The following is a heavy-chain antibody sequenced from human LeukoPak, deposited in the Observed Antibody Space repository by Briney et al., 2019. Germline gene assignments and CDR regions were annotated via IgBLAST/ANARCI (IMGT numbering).Heavy chain of an antibody. V-gene: IGHV3-23*01. J-gene: IGHJ4*02. D-gene: IGHD5-18*01. Sequence: GGPLRLSCAASGFTFSSYAMSWVRQAPGKGLEWVSAISGSGGSTYYADSVKGRFTISRDNSKNTLYLQMNSLRAEDTAVYYCARDGPWIQLWLPSRGYFDYWGQGTLVTVSS. CDR3: ARDGPWIQLWLPSRGYFDY. CDR1: GFTFSSYA. CDR2: ISGSGGST.